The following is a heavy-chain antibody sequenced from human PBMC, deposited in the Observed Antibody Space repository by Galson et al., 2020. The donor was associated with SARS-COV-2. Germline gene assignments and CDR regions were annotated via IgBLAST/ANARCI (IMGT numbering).Heavy chain of an antibody. CDR1: GGSISSYY. J-gene: IGHJ4*02. D-gene: IGHD3-22*01. Sequence: SETLSLTCSVSGGSISSYYWSWIRQPPGKELEWIGYIYYSGSTDYNPSLKSRVTISVDTSKNQFSLNLRSVTAADTAVYYCARGRFNYYDSSGYDYWGQGTLVTVSS. CDR3: ARGRFNYYDSSGYDY. V-gene: IGHV4-59*01. CDR2: IYYSGST.